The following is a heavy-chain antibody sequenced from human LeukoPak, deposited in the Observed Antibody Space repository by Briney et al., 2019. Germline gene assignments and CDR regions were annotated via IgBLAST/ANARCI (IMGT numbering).Heavy chain of an antibody. J-gene: IGHJ4*02. CDR2: INPNSGGT. Sequence: ASVKVSCEASGYTFTGYYMHWVRQAPGQGLEWMGWINPNSGGTNYAQKFQGRVTMTRDTSISTAYMELSRLRSDDTAVYYCARAVGGVVPAALWDNWGQGTLVTVSS. V-gene: IGHV1-2*02. CDR3: ARAVGGVVPAALWDN. D-gene: IGHD2-2*01. CDR1: GYTFTGYY.